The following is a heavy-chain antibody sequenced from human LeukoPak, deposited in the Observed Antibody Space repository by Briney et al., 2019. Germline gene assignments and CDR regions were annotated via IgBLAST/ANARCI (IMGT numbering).Heavy chain of an antibody. V-gene: IGHV3-48*01. Sequence: PGGSLRLSCAASGFTFSSYSMNWVRQAPGKGLEWVSYISSSSSTIYYADSVKGRFTISRDNAKNSLYLQMNSLRAEDTAVYYCARDQYSGYDSSFDYWGQGTLVTVSS. J-gene: IGHJ4*02. CDR1: GFTFSSYS. D-gene: IGHD5-12*01. CDR3: ARDQYSGYDSSFDY. CDR2: ISSSSSTI.